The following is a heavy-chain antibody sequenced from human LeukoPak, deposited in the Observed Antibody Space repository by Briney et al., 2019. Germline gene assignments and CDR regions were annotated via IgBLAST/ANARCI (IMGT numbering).Heavy chain of an antibody. D-gene: IGHD2-2*01. CDR1: GYTFTGYY. CDR3: AREIVVVPAVHNWFDP. J-gene: IGHJ5*02. CDR2: INPNSGGT. V-gene: IGHV1-2*02. Sequence: ASVKVSCKASGYTFTGYYVHWVRQAPGQGLEWMGWINPNSGGTNYAQKFQGRVTMTRDTSISTAYMELSRLRSDDTAVYYCAREIVVVPAVHNWFDPWGQGTLVTVSS.